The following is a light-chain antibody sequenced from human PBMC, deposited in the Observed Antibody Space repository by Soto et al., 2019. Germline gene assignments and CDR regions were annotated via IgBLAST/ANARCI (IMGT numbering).Light chain of an antibody. CDR1: QVISSW. J-gene: IGKJ4*01. V-gene: IGKV1-12*01. Sequence: DIQMAQSPSSVSASLSARVAITCGASQVISSWLACYQQKPGKAPKLLIYAASSLQRGVPSRFSGSGSGTDFTLTISSLQPEDFSTYYCQQANSFPLTFGGGTKVDIK. CDR2: AAS. CDR3: QQANSFPLT.